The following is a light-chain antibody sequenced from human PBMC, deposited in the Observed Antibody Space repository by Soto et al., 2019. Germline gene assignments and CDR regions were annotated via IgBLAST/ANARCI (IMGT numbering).Light chain of an antibody. CDR3: VQPLKSPPWT. Sequence: TQSPLTLPVTPGQATSISCRSIPRLLHSNGYNYWDWYLQKPGESPPLLIYLGSNRVSGVPDRFSGSGAGTDFTLKISRGEAEDVGVYYCVQPLKSPPWTFGQGTKVDI. CDR1: PRLLHSNGYNY. V-gene: IGKV2-28*01. J-gene: IGKJ1*01. CDR2: LGS.